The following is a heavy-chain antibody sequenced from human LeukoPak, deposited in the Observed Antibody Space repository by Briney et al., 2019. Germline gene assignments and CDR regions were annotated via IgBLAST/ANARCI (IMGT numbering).Heavy chain of an antibody. D-gene: IGHD5-24*01. CDR2: IIPGGHTT. V-gene: IGHV3-23*01. CDR3: AKDDRWLQFCC. CDR1: GFTFSSHG. J-gene: IGHJ4*02. Sequence: GGSLRLSCAASGFTFSSHGMNWVRQAPGKGLEWVSGIIPGGHTTYYADSVRGRFTISRDNSRNTLYLQMNSLRAEDTAAYYCAKDDRWLQFCCWGQGTLVTVSA.